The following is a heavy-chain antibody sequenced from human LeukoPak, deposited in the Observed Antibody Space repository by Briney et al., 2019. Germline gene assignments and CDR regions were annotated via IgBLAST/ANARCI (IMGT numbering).Heavy chain of an antibody. D-gene: IGHD5-12*01. CDR1: GFTFSSYW. CDR3: ARGDSGYDFLDY. V-gene: IGHV3-7*04. Sequence: GGSLRLSCAASGFTFSSYWMSWVRQAPGKGLECVANIKQDGSEKYYVDSVRGRFTLSRDNAKNSLYLQMNSLRAEDTAVYYCARGDSGYDFLDYWGQGTLVTVSS. CDR2: IKQDGSEK. J-gene: IGHJ4*02.